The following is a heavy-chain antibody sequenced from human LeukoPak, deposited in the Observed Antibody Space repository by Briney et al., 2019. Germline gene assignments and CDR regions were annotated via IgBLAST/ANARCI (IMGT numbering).Heavy chain of an antibody. CDR3: ASTPSITMVRGVISPNWFDP. Sequence: SETLSLTCSVSGGSISGYYWSWLRQAPGKGLEWIGFLHHTASATYNPSLESRVTTSMDTPKDQFSLKLNSVTAADTAVYYCASTPSITMVRGVISPNWFDPWGQGNLVTVSS. CDR1: GGSISGYY. CDR2: LHHTASA. J-gene: IGHJ5*02. D-gene: IGHD3-10*01. V-gene: IGHV4-59*08.